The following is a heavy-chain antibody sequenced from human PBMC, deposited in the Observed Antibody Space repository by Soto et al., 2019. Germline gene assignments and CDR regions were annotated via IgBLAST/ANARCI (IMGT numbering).Heavy chain of an antibody. CDR1: GYTFTGYY. CDR2: INPNSGGT. V-gene: IGHV1-2*02. J-gene: IGHJ4*02. CDR3: ARGAAARPPKFDY. D-gene: IGHD6-6*01. Sequence: EASVKVSCKASGYTFTGYYMHWVRQAPGQGLEWMGWINPNSGGTNYAQKFQGRVTMTRDTSISTAYMELSRLRSDDTAVYYCARGAAARPPKFDYWGQGTLVTVSS.